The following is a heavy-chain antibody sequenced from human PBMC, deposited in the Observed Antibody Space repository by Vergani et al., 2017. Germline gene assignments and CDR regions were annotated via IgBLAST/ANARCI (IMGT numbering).Heavy chain of an antibody. CDR2: IGSSGPYI. J-gene: IGHJ6*02. Sequence: EVQLLESGGDLVQPGGSLRLSCAASGFTFNHYAMNWVRQAPGKGLEWVAFIGSSGPYINYADSVKGRFIISRDNTNNSLFLQLRSLRAEDAAVYYCASDCTSGGFPDNYGMDVWGQGATVTVSS. V-gene: IGHV3-21*02. CDR1: GFTFNHYA. CDR3: ASDCTSGGFPDNYGMDV. D-gene: IGHD2-8*01.